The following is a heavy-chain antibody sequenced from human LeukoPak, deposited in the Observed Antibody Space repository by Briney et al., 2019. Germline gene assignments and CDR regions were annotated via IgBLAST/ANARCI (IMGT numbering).Heavy chain of an antibody. Sequence: PGGSLRLSCAASGFTFSSCGMHWVRQAPGKGLEWVAVISYDGSNKYYADSVKGRFTISRDNSKNTLYLQMNSLRAEDTAVYYCAKEGGIYSSSWYFWFDPWGQGTLVTVSS. CDR2: ISYDGSNK. V-gene: IGHV3-30*18. J-gene: IGHJ5*02. D-gene: IGHD6-13*01. CDR3: AKEGGIYSSSWYFWFDP. CDR1: GFTFSSCG.